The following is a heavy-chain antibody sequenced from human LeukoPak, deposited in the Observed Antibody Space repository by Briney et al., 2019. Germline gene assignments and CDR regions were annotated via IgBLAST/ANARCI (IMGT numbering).Heavy chain of an antibody. Sequence: SETLSLTCTVSGGSISSSSYYWGWIRQPPGKGLEWIGSIYYSRSTYYNPSLQSRVTISVDKSNNHFSLRLTSVTAADTAVYYCARADLNYYYDSGGYSYYFDYWGQGTLVTVSS. D-gene: IGHD3-22*01. CDR1: GGSISSSSYY. J-gene: IGHJ4*02. CDR2: IYYSRST. V-gene: IGHV4-39*02. CDR3: ARADLNYYYDSGGYSYYFDY.